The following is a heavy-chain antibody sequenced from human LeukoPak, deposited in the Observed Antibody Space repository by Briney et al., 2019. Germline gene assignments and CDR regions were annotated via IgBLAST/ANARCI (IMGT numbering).Heavy chain of an antibody. CDR2: INSGGSSI. CDR3: ARGRNRGTYSDY. Sequence: KSGGSLRLSCAASGFTFSDYYMSWIRQAAGKGLEWVSYINSGGSSISFADSVKGRFTISRDNAKNSLYLQMNSLRAEDTAVYYCARGRNRGTYSDYWGQGTLVTVSS. CDR1: GFTFSDYY. J-gene: IGHJ4*02. V-gene: IGHV3-11*01. D-gene: IGHD3-16*01.